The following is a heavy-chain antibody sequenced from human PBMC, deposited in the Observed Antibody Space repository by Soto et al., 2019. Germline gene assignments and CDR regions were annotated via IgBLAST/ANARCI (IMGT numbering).Heavy chain of an antibody. CDR1: GFTFSDYY. D-gene: IGHD2-15*01. CDR3: ARPLLIGPYYYYGMDV. J-gene: IGHJ6*02. CDR2: ISSSVSTI. V-gene: IGHV3-11*01. Sequence: QVQLVESGGGLVKPGGSLGLSCAASGFTFSDYYMSWIRQAPGKGLEWVSYISSSVSTIYYADSVKGRFTISRDNAKNSLYLQMNSLRAEDTAVYYCARPLLIGPYYYYGMDVWGQGTTVTVSS.